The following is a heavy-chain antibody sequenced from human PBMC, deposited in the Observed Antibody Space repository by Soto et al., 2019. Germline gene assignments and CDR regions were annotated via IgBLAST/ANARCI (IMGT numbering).Heavy chain of an antibody. V-gene: IGHV3-21*01. CDR2: ISSGSSDT. CDR3: ARVAY. J-gene: IGHJ4*02. CDR1: GFTFSRVS. Sequence: GGSLILSCEASGFTFSRVSMSWVRQVPGKGLEWVASISSGSSDTWYADSVKGRFIISRDNAQNSLFLQMNTLRPEDTAMYYCARVAYWGPGTQVTVSS.